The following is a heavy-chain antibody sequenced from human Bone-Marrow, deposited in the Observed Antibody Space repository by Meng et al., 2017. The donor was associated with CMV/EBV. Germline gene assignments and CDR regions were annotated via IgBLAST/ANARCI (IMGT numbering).Heavy chain of an antibody. D-gene: IGHD1-26*01. CDR1: GFPFSNYA. V-gene: IGHV3-23*01. Sequence: GESLKISCAASGFPFSNYAMSWVRQAPGKGLEWVSAINPDGRTEYADSVKGRFTISRVDSKNTLYLQMNSLRAEDTAVYFCRGSHAHDYWGQGTLVTVSS. J-gene: IGHJ4*02. CDR3: RGSHAHDY. CDR2: INPDGRT.